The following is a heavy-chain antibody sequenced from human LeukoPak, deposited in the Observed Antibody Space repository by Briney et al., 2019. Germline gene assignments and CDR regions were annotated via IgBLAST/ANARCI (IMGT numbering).Heavy chain of an antibody. D-gene: IGHD3-3*01. CDR2: IIPILGIA. V-gene: IGHV1-69*04. J-gene: IGHJ3*02. CDR3: ARDFWSGYYSQTDAFDI. CDR1: GGTFSSYT. Sequence: SVKVSCKASGGTFSSYTISWVRQAPGQGLEWMGRIIPILGIANYAQKFQGRVTITADKSTSTAYMELSSLRSEDTAVYYCARDFWSGYYSQTDAFDIWGLGTMVTVSS.